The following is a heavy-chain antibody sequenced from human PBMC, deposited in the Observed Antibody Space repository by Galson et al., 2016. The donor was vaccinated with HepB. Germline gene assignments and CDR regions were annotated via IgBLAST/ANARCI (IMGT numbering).Heavy chain of an antibody. CDR2: IYYSGST. D-gene: IGHD7-27*01. J-gene: IGHJ4*02. Sequence: SETLSLTCTVSGGSISSYYWTWIRQPPGKGLEWIGYIYYSGSTNYNPSLKSRVTISVDTSKNQFSLTLSSVTAADTAVYYCARDYWGSGGGFDSWGQGTLVTVSS. CDR1: GGSISSYY. V-gene: IGHV4-59*01. CDR3: ARDYWGSGGGFDS.